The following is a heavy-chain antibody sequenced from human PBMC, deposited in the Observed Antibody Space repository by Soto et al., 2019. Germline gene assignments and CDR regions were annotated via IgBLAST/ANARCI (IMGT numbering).Heavy chain of an antibody. D-gene: IGHD6-13*01. CDR2: THSAGST. Sequence: PSETLSLTCSVSGGSFSSYYWSWIRQPPGKGLEWIACTHSAGSTFYNPSLKSRVTISVDTPKNQFSLKLTSVIAADTAVDYCARHEMGPGRQLEGNWFDPWGQGILVTVSS. V-gene: IGHV4-59*08. CDR1: GGSFSSYY. CDR3: ARHEMGPGRQLEGNWFDP. J-gene: IGHJ5*02.